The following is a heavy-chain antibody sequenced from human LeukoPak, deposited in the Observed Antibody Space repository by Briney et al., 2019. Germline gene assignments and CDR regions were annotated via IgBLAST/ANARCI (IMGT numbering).Heavy chain of an antibody. CDR1: GYSISSGYY. J-gene: IGHJ4*02. CDR3: ARAIEVGAMTPFDY. D-gene: IGHD1-26*01. CDR2: IYRRGST. V-gene: IGHV4-38-2*02. Sequence: SETLSLTCTVSGYSISSGYYWGWIRQSPGKGLEWIGNIYRRGSTHYNPSLKSRVTISMDTSKNQFSLKLSSVTAADTAVYYCARAIEVGAMTPFDYWGQGTLVTVSS.